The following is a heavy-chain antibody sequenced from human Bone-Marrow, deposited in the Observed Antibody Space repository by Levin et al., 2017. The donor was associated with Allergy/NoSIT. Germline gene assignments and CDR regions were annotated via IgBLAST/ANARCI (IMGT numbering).Heavy chain of an antibody. J-gene: IGHJ1*01. CDR3: ASLGRLWFGGYEYFQH. Sequence: LSLTCAVSGLNVSTDYMNWVRQAPGKGLEWVSLIYRDGTTDYADSVQGRFTISRDSSKNTVDLQMNSLRVEDTAVYYCASLGRLWFGGYEYFQHWGQGTLVIVSS. D-gene: IGHD3-10*01. CDR1: GLNVSTDY. CDR2: IYRDGTT. V-gene: IGHV3-53*01.